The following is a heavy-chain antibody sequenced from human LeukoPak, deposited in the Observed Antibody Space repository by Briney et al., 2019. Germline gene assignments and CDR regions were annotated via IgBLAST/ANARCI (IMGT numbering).Heavy chain of an antibody. CDR1: GFTFDDYA. Sequence: GGSLRLSCAASGFTFDDYAMHWVRQAPGKGLEWVSGISWNSGSIGYADSVKGRFTISRDNAKNSLYLQMNSLRAEDTAVYYCANGRDGYYDAFDIWGQGTMVTVSS. J-gene: IGHJ3*02. CDR2: ISWNSGSI. CDR3: ANGRDGYYDAFDI. D-gene: IGHD5-24*01. V-gene: IGHV3-9*01.